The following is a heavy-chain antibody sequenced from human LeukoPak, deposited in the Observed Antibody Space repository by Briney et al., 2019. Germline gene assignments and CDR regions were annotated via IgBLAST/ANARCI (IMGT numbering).Heavy chain of an antibody. J-gene: IGHJ6*02. D-gene: IGHD3-3*01. CDR3: AREISYDLTYGMDV. CDR2: ISSRSSYI. Sequence: GGSLRLSCAASGFTFSSYSMNWVRQAPGKGLEWVSSISSRSSYIFYADSVKGRFTISRDNANNSLYLQMNSLRAEDTAVYYCAREISYDLTYGMDVWGQGTTVTVSS. V-gene: IGHV3-21*01. CDR1: GFTFSSYS.